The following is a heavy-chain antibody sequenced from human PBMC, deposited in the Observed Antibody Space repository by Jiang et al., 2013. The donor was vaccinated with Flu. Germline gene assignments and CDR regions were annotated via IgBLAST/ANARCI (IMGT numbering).Heavy chain of an antibody. CDR3: ARHIVFLSPVPNTYYFDY. J-gene: IGHJ4*02. V-gene: IGHV4-39*07. D-gene: IGHD2-2*01. CDR2: IYYSGST. Sequence: PGLVKPSETLSLTCTVSGGSISSSSYYWGWIRQPPGKGLEWIGSIYYSGSTYYNPSLKSRVTISVDTSKNQFSLKLSSVTAADTAVYYCARHIVFLSPVPNTYYFDYWGQGTLVTVSS. CDR1: GGSISSSSYY.